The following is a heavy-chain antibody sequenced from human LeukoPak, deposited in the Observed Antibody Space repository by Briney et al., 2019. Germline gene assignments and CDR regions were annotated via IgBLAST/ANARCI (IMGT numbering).Heavy chain of an antibody. V-gene: IGHV3-7*01. D-gene: IGHD4-17*01. CDR2: IKQDGSEK. Sequence: GGSLRLSCAASGFTFSSYWMSWVRQAPGKGLEWVANIKQDGSEKYYVDSVEGRFTISRDNAKNPLYLQMNGLRAEDTAVYYCARARGGDYGDPGTFDYWGQGTLVTVSS. CDR3: ARARGGDYGDPGTFDY. J-gene: IGHJ4*02. CDR1: GFTFSSYW.